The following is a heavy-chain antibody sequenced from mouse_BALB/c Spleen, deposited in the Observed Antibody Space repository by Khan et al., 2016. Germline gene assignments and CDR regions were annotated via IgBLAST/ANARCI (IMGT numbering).Heavy chain of an antibody. D-gene: IGHD1-2*01. V-gene: IGHV4-1*02. CDR3: TRLHYYGRFAY. Sequence: EVKLLESGGGLVQPGGSLKLSCVASGFDFSRYWMSWVRQAPGKGLEWIGEINPDSSTINYTPYLKDKFIISRDNAKNTLYLQMSKVRSEDTSLYYCTRLHYYGRFAYWGQGTLVTVSA. CDR1: GFDFSRYW. J-gene: IGHJ3*01. CDR2: INPDSSTI.